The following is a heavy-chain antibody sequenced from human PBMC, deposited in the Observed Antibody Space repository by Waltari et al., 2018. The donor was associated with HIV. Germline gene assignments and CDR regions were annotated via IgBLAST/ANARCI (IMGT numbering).Heavy chain of an antibody. D-gene: IGHD3-3*01. CDR2: IYYSGST. Sequence: QVQLQESGPGLVKPSETLSLTCTVSGGSISSYYWSWIRQPPGKGLEWIGYIYYSGSTNYNPSLKSRVTISVDTSKNQFSLKLSSVTAADTAVYYCARGRSITIFGVVNNWFDPWGQGTLVTVSS. J-gene: IGHJ5*02. CDR3: ARGRSITIFGVVNNWFDP. CDR1: GGSISSYY. V-gene: IGHV4-59*08.